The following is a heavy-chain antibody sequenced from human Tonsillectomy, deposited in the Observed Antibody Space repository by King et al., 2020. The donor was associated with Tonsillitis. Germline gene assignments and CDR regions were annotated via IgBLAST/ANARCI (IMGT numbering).Heavy chain of an antibody. V-gene: IGHV1-69*01. CDR3: ARDRGGYYGPNDY. D-gene: IGHD3-22*01. Sequence: QLVQSGAEVKKPGSSVKVSCKASGGTFSSYAISRVRQAPGQGLEWMGGIIPIFGTANYAQKFQGRVTITADESTSTAYMELSRLRSVDTAVYYCARDRGGYYGPNDYWGQGTLVTVSS. J-gene: IGHJ4*02. CDR1: GGTFSSYA. CDR2: IIPIFGTA.